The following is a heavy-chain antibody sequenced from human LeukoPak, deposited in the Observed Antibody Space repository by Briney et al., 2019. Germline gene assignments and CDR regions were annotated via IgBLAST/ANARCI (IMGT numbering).Heavy chain of an antibody. V-gene: IGHV1-2*02. CDR3: ARHIVVVPAARRPTYYYYYMDV. Sequence: ASVKVSCKASGYTFTGYYMHWVRQAPGQGLEWMGWINPNSGGTNYAQKFQGRVTMTRDTSISTAYMELSRLRSDDTAVYYCARHIVVVPAARRPTYYYYYMDVWGKGTTVTVSS. CDR1: GYTFTGYY. J-gene: IGHJ6*03. D-gene: IGHD2-2*01. CDR2: INPNSGGT.